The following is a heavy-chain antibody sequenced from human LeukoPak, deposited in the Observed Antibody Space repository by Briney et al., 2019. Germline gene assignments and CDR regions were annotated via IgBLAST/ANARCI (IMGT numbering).Heavy chain of an antibody. CDR3: AKDILSWSSGYPENVGFDY. CDR2: ISYDGSHT. V-gene: IGHV3-30*18. CDR1: GFTFSSYA. D-gene: IGHD3-22*01. Sequence: QSGGSLRLSCAASGFTFSSYAMNWVRQAPGKGLERVAVISYDGSHTSYIDSVKGRFTISRDNSKNTLYLQTHSLRTEDTAVYFCAKDILSWSSGYPENVGFDYWGQGTLVTVSS. J-gene: IGHJ4*02.